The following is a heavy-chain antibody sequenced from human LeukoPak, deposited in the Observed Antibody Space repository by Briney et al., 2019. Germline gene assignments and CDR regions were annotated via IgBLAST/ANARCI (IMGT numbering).Heavy chain of an antibody. CDR2: IYYSGST. CDR3: ASDPVAGIGHRGYFDY. J-gene: IGHJ4*02. D-gene: IGHD6-19*01. CDR1: GGSISSSSYY. Sequence: PSETLSLTCTVSGGSISSSSYYWGWIRQPPGKGLEWIGSIYYSGSTYYNPSLKSRVTISVDASKDQFSLKLSSVTAADTAVYYCASDPVAGIGHRGYFDYWGQGTLVTVSS. V-gene: IGHV4-39*07.